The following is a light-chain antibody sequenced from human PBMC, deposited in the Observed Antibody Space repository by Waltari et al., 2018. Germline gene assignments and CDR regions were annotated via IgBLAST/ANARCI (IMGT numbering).Light chain of an antibody. Sequence: DIQMTQSPSSLFASVGDTVTVTCRASQSISWFLNWYQYKPGEVPQLLVYATSTLRSGAPSRFSGSGSETEFQLTISKLQPEDCAIYYGQQSMAAPKFTLGGGTKVQL. CDR2: ATS. J-gene: IGKJ4*01. CDR3: QQSMAAPKFT. CDR1: QSISWF. V-gene: IGKV1-39*01.